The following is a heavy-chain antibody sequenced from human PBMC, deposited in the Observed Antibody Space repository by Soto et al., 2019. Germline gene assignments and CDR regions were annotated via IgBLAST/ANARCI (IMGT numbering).Heavy chain of an antibody. CDR2: IYPGDSDT. CDR3: ARLAGFLEWLLYLDY. V-gene: IGHV5-51*01. CDR1: GYSFTSYW. D-gene: IGHD3-3*01. J-gene: IGHJ4*02. Sequence: PGESLKISCQGSGYSFTSYWIGWVRQIPGKGLEWMGIIYPGDSDTRYSPSFQGQVTISADKSISTAYLQWSGLKASDTAMYYCARLAGFLEWLLYLDYWGQGTLVTVSS.